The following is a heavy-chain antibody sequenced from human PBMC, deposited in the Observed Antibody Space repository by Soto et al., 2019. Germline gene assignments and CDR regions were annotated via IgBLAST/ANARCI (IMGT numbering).Heavy chain of an antibody. CDR3: ARGYYYYYYMDV. J-gene: IGHJ6*03. V-gene: IGHV4-59*01. CDR2: IYYSGST. CDR1: GGSSSSYY. Sequence: SETLSLTCPVSGGSSSSYYWSWIRQPPGKGLEWIGYIYYSGSTNYNPSLKSRVTISVDTSKNQFSLKLSSVTAADTAVYYCARGYYYYYYMDVWGKGTTVTVSS.